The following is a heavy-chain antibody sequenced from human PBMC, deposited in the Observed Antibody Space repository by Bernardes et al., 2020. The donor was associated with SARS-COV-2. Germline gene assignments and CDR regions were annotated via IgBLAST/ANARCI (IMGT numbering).Heavy chain of an antibody. Sequence: GGSLRLSCAVSGFTFSSYSMNWVRQAPGKGLEWVSYINTAGTTIYYADSVKGRFTVSRDNAKDSLYLQMNNLRDEDTAVYYCAKRYCDTTSCYYFDHWGQGTLVTVSS. D-gene: IGHD2-2*01. CDR1: GFTFSSYS. CDR3: AKRYCDTTSCYYFDH. J-gene: IGHJ4*02. CDR2: INTAGTTI. V-gene: IGHV3-48*02.